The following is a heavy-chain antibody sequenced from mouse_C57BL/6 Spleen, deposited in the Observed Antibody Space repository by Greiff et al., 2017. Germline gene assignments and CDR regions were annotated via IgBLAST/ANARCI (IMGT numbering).Heavy chain of an antibody. CDR2: IYPSDSET. CDR3: ARGWEGGMDY. J-gene: IGHJ4*01. CDR1: GYTFTSYW. Sequence: VQLQQPGAELVRPGSSVKLSCKASGYTFTSYWMDWVKQRPGQGLEWIGNIYPSDSETHYNQKFKDKATLTVDKSSSTAYMQLSSLTSEDSAVXYYARGWEGGMDYWGQGTSVTVSS. D-gene: IGHD1-1*02. V-gene: IGHV1-61*01.